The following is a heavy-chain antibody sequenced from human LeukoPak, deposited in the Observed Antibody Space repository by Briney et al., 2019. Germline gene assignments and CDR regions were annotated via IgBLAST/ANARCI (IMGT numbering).Heavy chain of an antibody. CDR1: GYTITGYY. D-gene: IGHD1-1*01. CDR3: GRDRHWNQGNFDY. Sequence: ASVKVSCKAFGYTITGYYIHWVRQAPGQGLEWMGWINPNNGGTNSAQKFQGRVTMTRDTSIGTAYMELNRLTYGDTAVYYCGRDRHWNQGNFDYWGQGTLVTVSS. V-gene: IGHV1-2*02. CDR2: INPNNGGT. J-gene: IGHJ4*02.